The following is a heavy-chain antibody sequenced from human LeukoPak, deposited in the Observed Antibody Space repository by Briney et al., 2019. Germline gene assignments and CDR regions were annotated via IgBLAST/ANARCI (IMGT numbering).Heavy chain of an antibody. CDR1: GYTFTIFG. Sequence: ASVKVSCKASGYTFTIFGISWVRQAPGQGLEWMGGIIPIFGTANYAQKFQGRVTITTDESTSTAYMELSSLRSEDTAVYYCAREYYDILSGYYRSEFDPWGQGTLVNVSS. J-gene: IGHJ5*02. CDR2: IIPIFGTA. CDR3: AREYYDILSGYYRSEFDP. V-gene: IGHV1-69*05. D-gene: IGHD3-9*01.